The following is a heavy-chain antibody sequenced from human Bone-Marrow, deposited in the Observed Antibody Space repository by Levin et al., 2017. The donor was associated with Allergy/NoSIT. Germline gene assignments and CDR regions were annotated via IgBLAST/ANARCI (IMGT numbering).Heavy chain of an antibody. CDR3: AREGAVTGGNPFGAPYFDY. J-gene: IGHJ4*02. Sequence: SVKVSCKASGGTFSSYAISWVRQAPGQGLEWMGGIIPIFGTANYAQKFQGRVTITADESTSTAYMELSSLRSEDTAVYYCAREGAVTGGNPFGAPYFDYWGQGTLVTVSS. CDR2: IIPIFGTA. D-gene: IGHD3-16*01. CDR1: GGTFSSYA. V-gene: IGHV1-69*13.